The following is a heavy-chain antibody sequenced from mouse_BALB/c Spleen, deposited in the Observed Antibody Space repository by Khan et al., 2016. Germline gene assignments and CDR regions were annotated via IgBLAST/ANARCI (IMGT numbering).Heavy chain of an antibody. CDR3: ARGNSYYDYDY. CDR1: GYTFTTYW. D-gene: IGHD2-4*01. CDR2: IYPGDGDT. J-gene: IGHJ2*01. Sequence: QVQLKESGAELARPGASVKLSCKASGYTFTTYWMQWVKQRPGQGLEWIGAIYPGDGDTRYTQKFKGKATLTADKSSSTAYMQLSSLASEDSAVSYCARGNSYYDYDYWGKGTTLTVSS. V-gene: IGHV1-87*01.